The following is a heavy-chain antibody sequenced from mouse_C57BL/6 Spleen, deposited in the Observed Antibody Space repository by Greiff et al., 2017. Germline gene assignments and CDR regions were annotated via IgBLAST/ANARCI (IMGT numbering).Heavy chain of an antibody. V-gene: IGHV1-81*01. Sequence: VQLQQSGAELARPGASVKLSCKASGYTFTSYGISWVKQRTGQGLEWIGEIYPRRGNTYYNEKFKGKATLTADKSSSTAYMELRSLTSEDSAVYFCARRDYDYDEGYAMDYWGQGTSVTVSS. CDR2: IYPRRGNT. CDR1: GYTFTSYG. CDR3: ARRDYDYDEGYAMDY. J-gene: IGHJ4*01. D-gene: IGHD2-4*01.